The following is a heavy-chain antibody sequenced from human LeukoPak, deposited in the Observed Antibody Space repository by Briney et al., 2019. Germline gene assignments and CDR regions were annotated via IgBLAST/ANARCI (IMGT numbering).Heavy chain of an antibody. D-gene: IGHD5-18*01. CDR3: ARGRGYSYGYRGIFDY. CDR2: INHSGST. Sequence: SETLSLTCAVYGGSFSGYYWSWIRQPPGKRLEWIGEINHSGSTNYNPSLKSRVTISVDTSKNQFSLKLSSVTAADTAVYYCARGRGYSYGYRGIFDYWGQGTLVTVSS. V-gene: IGHV4-34*01. J-gene: IGHJ4*02. CDR1: GGSFSGYY.